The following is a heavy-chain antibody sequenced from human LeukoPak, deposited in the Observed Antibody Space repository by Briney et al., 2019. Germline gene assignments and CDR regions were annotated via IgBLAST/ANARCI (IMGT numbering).Heavy chain of an antibody. CDR1: GSTFSNYG. J-gene: IGHJ4*02. CDR2: IWYDGSNK. Sequence: PGGSLRLSCAASGSTFSNYGMHWVRQAPGKGLEWVAVIWYDGSNKYYADSVKGRFTISRDNSKNTLYLQMNSLRAEDTAVYYCARALYSSGWWGADYWGQGTLVTVSS. CDR3: ARALYSSGWWGADY. V-gene: IGHV3-33*01. D-gene: IGHD6-19*01.